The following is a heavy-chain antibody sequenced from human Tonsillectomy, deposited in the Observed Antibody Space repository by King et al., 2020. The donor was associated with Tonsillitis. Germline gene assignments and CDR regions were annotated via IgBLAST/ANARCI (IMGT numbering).Heavy chain of an antibody. J-gene: IGHJ4*02. Sequence: VQLVQSGGGLVQPGGSLRLSCSASGFTFSSYAMHWVRQAPGKGLEYVSAISSNGGSTYYADSVKGRFTISRDNSKNTLYLQMSSLRAEDTAVYYCVKEDNSGSLRKYYFDYWGQGTLVTVSS. CDR1: GFTFSSYA. CDR3: VKEDNSGSLRKYYFDY. CDR2: ISSNGGST. V-gene: IGHV3-64D*06. D-gene: IGHD1-26*01.